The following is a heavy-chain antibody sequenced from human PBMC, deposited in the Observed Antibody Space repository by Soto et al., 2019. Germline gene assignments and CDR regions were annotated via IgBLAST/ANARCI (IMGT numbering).Heavy chain of an antibody. J-gene: IGHJ6*02. Sequence: ASVKVSCKASGYSFTDYHIHWVRQAPGQGLEWLGRINPKSGGTSTAQKFQGWVTMTTDTSISTASMELTRLTPDDAAIYYCARGDSTDCSNGVCSFFYNHDMDVWGQGTTVTVSS. CDR3: ARGDSTDCSNGVCSFFYNHDMDV. CDR1: GYSFTDYH. V-gene: IGHV1-2*04. D-gene: IGHD2-8*01. CDR2: INPKSGGT.